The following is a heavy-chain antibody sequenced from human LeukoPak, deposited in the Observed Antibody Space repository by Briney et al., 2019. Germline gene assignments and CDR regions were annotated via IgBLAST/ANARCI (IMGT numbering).Heavy chain of an antibody. CDR3: ARATTVTTRWFDP. CDR1: RDGKSSGYW. V-gene: IGHV4-38-2*01. Sequence: NLCPMLAECRDGKSSGYWWAWIRQTQGKGPEWIGSIYHDGNTYSNPSLKSRVTISVDTYKNHSSLKLTSMTAADTAVYYCARATTVTTRWFDPWGQGTLSPSPQ. CDR2: IYHDGNT. J-gene: IGHJ5*02. D-gene: IGHD4-11*01.